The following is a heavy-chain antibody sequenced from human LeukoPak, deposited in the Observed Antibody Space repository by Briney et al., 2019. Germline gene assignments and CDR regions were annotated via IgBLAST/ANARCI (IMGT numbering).Heavy chain of an antibody. J-gene: IGHJ4*02. V-gene: IGHV3-21*01. D-gene: IGHD6-13*01. CDR1: GFTFSSYS. Sequence: GGSLRLSCAASGFTFSSYSMNWVRQAPGKGLEWVSSISSSSSYIYYADSAKGRFTISRDNAKNSLYLQMNSLRAEDTAVYYCARGSIAAAGTGDYWGQGTLVTVSS. CDR3: ARGSIAAAGTGDY. CDR2: ISSSSSYI.